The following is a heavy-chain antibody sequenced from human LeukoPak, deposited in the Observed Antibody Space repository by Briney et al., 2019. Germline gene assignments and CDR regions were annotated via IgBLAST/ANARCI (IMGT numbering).Heavy chain of an antibody. J-gene: IGHJ6*03. CDR2: INDNGGTST. CDR1: GFTFSTYG. CDR3: ANGIYGSGSYYDYYYYYMDV. V-gene: IGHV3-23*01. Sequence: PGGSLRLSCAASGFTFSTYGMGWVRQAPGKGLEWVSSINDNGGTSTWYADSVKGRFTISRDNSKNTLYLQMNSLRAEDTAVYYCANGIYGSGSYYDYYYYYMDVWGKGTTVTISS. D-gene: IGHD3-10*01.